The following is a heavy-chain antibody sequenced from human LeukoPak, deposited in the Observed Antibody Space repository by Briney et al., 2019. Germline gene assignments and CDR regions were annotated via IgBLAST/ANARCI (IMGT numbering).Heavy chain of an antibody. J-gene: IGHJ4*02. V-gene: IGHV3-23*01. CDR2: ASGGGGST. CDR3: AREIPAFDY. Sequence: GGSLRLSCAASGFTFSSYAMSWVRQAPGKGLEWVSAASGGGGSTYYADSVKGRFTISRDNSKNALYPQMNSLRADDTAVYYCAREIPAFDYWGQGTLVTVSS. CDR1: GFTFSSYA.